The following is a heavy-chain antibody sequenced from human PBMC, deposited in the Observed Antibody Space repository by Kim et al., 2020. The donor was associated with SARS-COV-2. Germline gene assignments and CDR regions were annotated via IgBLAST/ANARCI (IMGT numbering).Heavy chain of an antibody. J-gene: IGHJ4*02. CDR3: ARDRVDYYDSSGYLPTLDY. V-gene: IGHV1-69*13. Sequence: SVKVSCKASGGTFSSYAISWVRQAPGQGLEWMGGIIPIFGTANYAQKFQGRVTITADESTSTAYMELSSLRSEDTAVYYCARDRVDYYDSSGYLPTLDYWGQGTLVTVSS. CDR1: GGTFSSYA. D-gene: IGHD3-22*01. CDR2: IIPIFGTA.